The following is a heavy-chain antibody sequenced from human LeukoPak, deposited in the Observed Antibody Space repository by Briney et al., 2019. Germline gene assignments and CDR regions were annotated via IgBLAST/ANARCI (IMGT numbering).Heavy chain of an antibody. CDR2: IQPDRSVG. CDR1: GFTFSSYW. Sequence: GGSLRLSCVGSGFTFSSYWMSWVRLGPGKGLEWVASIQPDRSVGRYVDSVKGRFTISRDNAKSSVFLQMNSLRAEDTAVYYCARLFGGVTTFDYWGQGALVTVSS. CDR3: ARLFGGVTTFDY. D-gene: IGHD3-10*01. J-gene: IGHJ4*02. V-gene: IGHV3-7*01.